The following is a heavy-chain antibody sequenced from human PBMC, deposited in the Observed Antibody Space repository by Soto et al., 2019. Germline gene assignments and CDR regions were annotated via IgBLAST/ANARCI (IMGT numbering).Heavy chain of an antibody. D-gene: IGHD3-3*01. Sequence: ASVKVSCKASGFTFTSSAVQWVRQARGQRLEWIGWIVVGSGNTNYAQKFQERVTTTRDMSTSTAYMELSSLRSEDTAVYYCAAGRHYDFWSGYYGGDYYGMDVWGQGTTVTVSS. V-gene: IGHV1-58*01. CDR1: GFTFTSSA. CDR3: AAGRHYDFWSGYYGGDYYGMDV. CDR2: IVVGSGNT. J-gene: IGHJ6*02.